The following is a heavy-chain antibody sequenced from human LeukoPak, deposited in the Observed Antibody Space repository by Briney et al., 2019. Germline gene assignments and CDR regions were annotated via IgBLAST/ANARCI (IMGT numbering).Heavy chain of an antibody. D-gene: IGHD2-2*01. V-gene: IGHV3-23*01. CDR2: ISGSGGST. J-gene: IGHJ6*03. CDR3: ASPICSSTSCPSYYYYYMDV. CDR1: GFTFSSYA. Sequence: GGSLRPSCAASGFTFSSYAMSWVRQAPGKGLEWVSAISGSGGSTYYADSVKGRFTISRDNSKNTLYLQMNSLRAEDTAVYYCASPICSSTSCPSYYYYYMDVWGKGTTVTVSS.